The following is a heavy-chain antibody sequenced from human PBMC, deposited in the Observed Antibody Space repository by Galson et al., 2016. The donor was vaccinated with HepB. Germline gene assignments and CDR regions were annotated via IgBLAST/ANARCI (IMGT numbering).Heavy chain of an antibody. D-gene: IGHD3-10*01. CDR3: ETESDYNVHSFDY. Sequence: SLRLSCAASGITFTSYAMSWVRQAPGKGLEWVSYISGSGGSTHYADSVKGRFTISRDNSKNTLYLQMNSLRAEDMAVYYCETESDYNVHSFDYWGQGTRVTVAS. J-gene: IGHJ4*02. V-gene: IGHV3-23*01. CDR2: ISGSGGST. CDR1: GITFTSYA.